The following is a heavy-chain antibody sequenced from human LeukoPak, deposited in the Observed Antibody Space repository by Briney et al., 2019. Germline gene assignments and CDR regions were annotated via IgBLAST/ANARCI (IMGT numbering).Heavy chain of an antibody. D-gene: IGHD3-22*01. CDR1: GFSVSSKS. V-gene: IGHV3-53*01. CDR3: AKAEYYYDSSGPFDY. CDR2: IYSGDST. J-gene: IGHJ4*02. Sequence: GGSLRLSCAASGFSVSSKSMSWVRQAPGKGLEWVSVIYSGDSTHYADSVKGRFTISRDNSKNTLHLQMNSLRAEDTAVYYCAKAEYYYDSSGPFDYWGQGTLVTVSS.